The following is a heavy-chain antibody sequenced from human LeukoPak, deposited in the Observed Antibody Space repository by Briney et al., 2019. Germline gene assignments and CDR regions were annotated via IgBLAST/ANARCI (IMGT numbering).Heavy chain of an antibody. D-gene: IGHD3-10*01. CDR1: GVSISSSNSY. J-gene: IGHJ3*02. V-gene: IGHV4-39*07. CDR2: IYYSGST. CDR3: ARQYYYGSGSYNPDAFDI. Sequence: SETLSLTCTVSGVSISSSNSYWGWIRQPPGKGLEWIGSIYYSGSTYYNPSLKSRVTISVDTSKNQFSLKLSSVTAADTAVYYCARQYYYGSGSYNPDAFDIWGQGTMVTVSS.